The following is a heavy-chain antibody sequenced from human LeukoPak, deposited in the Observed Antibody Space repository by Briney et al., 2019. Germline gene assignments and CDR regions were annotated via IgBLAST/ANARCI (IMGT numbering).Heavy chain of an antibody. J-gene: IGHJ3*02. D-gene: IGHD3-3*01. CDR1: GGSFSGYY. V-gene: IGHV4-30-4*08. CDR2: IYYSGST. Sequence: SETLSLTCAVYGGSFSGYYWSWIRQPPGKGLEWIGYIYYSGSTYYNPSLKSRVTISVDTSKNQFSLKLSSVTAADTAVYYCARSGYYDAFDIWGQGTMVTVSS. CDR3: ARSGYYDAFDI.